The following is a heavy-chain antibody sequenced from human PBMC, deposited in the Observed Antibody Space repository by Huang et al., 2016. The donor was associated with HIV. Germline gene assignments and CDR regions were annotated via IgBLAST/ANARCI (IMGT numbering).Heavy chain of an antibody. V-gene: IGHV4-59*11. CDR2: VYYNGIT. D-gene: IGHD6-13*01. J-gene: IGHJ4*02. CDR3: AREQQLGLALYSDNSIFDY. CDR1: GGSISSHY. Sequence: VQLQESGPGLVKPSETLSLTCTVSGGSISSHYWSWIRQPPGKGLEWIGSVYYNGITNYNPSRKRRVTISVGTSKSHFSLKLTSVTGADAAVYYCAREQQLGLALYSDNSIFDYWGQGTLVTVSS.